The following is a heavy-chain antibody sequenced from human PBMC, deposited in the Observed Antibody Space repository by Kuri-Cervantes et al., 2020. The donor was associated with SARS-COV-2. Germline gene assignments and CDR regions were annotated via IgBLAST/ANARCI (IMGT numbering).Heavy chain of an antibody. CDR1: GGSFSGYY. D-gene: IGHD1-14*01. V-gene: IGHV4-34*01. CDR3: ARSRRVWFDP. CDR2: INHSGST. Sequence: ESLKISCAVYGGSFSGYYWSWIRQPPGKGLEWIGEINHSGSTNYNPSLKSRVTISVDTSKNQLSLKLSSVTAADTAVYYCARSRRVWFDPWGQGTLVTVSS. J-gene: IGHJ5*02.